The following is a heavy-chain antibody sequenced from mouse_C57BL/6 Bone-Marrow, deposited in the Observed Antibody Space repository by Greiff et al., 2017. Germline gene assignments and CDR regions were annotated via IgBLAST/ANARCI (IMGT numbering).Heavy chain of an antibody. V-gene: IGHV5-4*01. CDR2: ISDGGSYT. D-gene: IGHD2-4*01. Sequence: EVQLVESGGGLVKPGGSLKLSCAASGFTFSSYAMSWVRQTPEKRLEWVATISDGGSYTYYPDNVKGRITISRDNAKNNLYLQMSHLKSEDTAMYYCARESVYYDYGGQGTSVTVSS. CDR3: ARESVYYDY. CDR1: GFTFSSYA. J-gene: IGHJ4*01.